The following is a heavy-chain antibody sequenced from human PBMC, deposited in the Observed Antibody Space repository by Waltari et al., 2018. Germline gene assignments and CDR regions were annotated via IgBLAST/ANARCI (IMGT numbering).Heavy chain of an antibody. D-gene: IGHD5-18*01. J-gene: IGHJ6*03. CDR1: GGSISSYY. Sequence: QVQLQESGPGLVKPSETLSLTCTVSGGSISSYYWSWIRQPAGKGLEWIGRIYTSGSPTYNPSRKSRVTMSVDTSKNQFSLKLSSVTAADTAVYYCARESYGPKNRYYYYYYMDVWGKGTTVTISS. V-gene: IGHV4-4*07. CDR3: ARESYGPKNRYYYYYYMDV. CDR2: IYTSGSP.